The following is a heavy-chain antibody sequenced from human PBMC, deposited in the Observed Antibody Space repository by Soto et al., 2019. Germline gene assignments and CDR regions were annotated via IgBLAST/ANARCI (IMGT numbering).Heavy chain of an antibody. J-gene: IGHJ5*02. Sequence: PGGSLRLSCAASGFDFSVYWMSWVRQAPGKGPEWVANIKFDGSEKQYVDSVKGRFTISRDNARSSVFLQMNSLRAGDTAVYYCVKDGGYCSSATCYSPRNHYFDAWGQGTLVTVSS. D-gene: IGHD2-2*01. V-gene: IGHV3-7*03. CDR2: IKFDGSEK. CDR1: GFDFSVYW. CDR3: VKDGGYCSSATCYSPRNHYFDA.